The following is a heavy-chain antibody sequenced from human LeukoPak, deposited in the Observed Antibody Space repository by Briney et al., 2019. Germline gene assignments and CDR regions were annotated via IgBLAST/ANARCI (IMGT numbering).Heavy chain of an antibody. CDR3: AKHLRATNTYIFFGLDV. Sequence: GGSLRVSSVATGFTLIDHGMHWVRQPPGKGLEWGSGINWNGGGTDYADSVKGRFTISRDNAKNSLYLQMTSLRPEDTALYYCAKHLRATNTYIFFGLDVWGQGTTVTVSS. J-gene: IGHJ6*02. CDR2: INWNGGGT. D-gene: IGHD1-26*01. V-gene: IGHV3-9*01. CDR1: GFTLIDHG.